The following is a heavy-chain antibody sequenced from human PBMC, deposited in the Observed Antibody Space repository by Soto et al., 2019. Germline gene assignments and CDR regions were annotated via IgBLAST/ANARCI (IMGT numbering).Heavy chain of an antibody. CDR2: ISFGGSFT. J-gene: IGHJ5*02. CDR3: QRGLSRRIFNYIDT. Sequence: SXRLSCSSSGFTFSGYYMTWLRQAPGKGPDCISYISFGGSFTNYADSVDGRFTISRYNAKNTLYMQMNSLRVEDTAVYYCQRGLSRRIFNYIDTWGQGVLVTVSS. CDR1: GFTFSGYY. D-gene: IGHD2-15*01. V-gene: IGHV3-11*06.